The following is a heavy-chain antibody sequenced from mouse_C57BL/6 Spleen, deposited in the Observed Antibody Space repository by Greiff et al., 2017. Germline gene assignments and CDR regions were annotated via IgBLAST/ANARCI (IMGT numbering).Heavy chain of an antibody. J-gene: IGHJ4*01. Sequence: VQLQESGPELVKPGASVKISCKASGYAFSSSWMNWVKQRPGKGLEWIGRSYPGDGDTNYNGKFKGKATLTADKSSSTAYMQLSSLTSEDSAVYFCARDYGYDFYAMDYWGQGTSVTVSS. D-gene: IGHD2-2*01. CDR2: SYPGDGDT. V-gene: IGHV1-82*01. CDR1: GYAFSSSW. CDR3: ARDYGYDFYAMDY.